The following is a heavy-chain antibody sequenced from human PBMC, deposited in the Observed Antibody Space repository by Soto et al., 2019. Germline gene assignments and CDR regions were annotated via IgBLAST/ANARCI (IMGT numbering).Heavy chain of an antibody. CDR2: ISAYNGNT. D-gene: IGHD3-3*01. Sequence: VKVSCKASGYTFTSYGISWVRQAPGQGLEWMGWISAYNGNTNYAQKLQGRVTMTTDTSTSTAYMELRSLRSDDTAVYYCARGRFLEWLFPRGAFDIWGQGTMVTVSS. CDR1: GYTFTSYG. CDR3: ARGRFLEWLFPRGAFDI. J-gene: IGHJ3*02. V-gene: IGHV1-18*01.